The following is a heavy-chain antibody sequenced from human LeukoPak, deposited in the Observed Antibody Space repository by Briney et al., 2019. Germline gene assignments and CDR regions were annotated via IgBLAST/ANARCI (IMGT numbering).Heavy chain of an antibody. J-gene: IGHJ3*01. D-gene: IGHD7-27*01. CDR2: IFANGDIT. CDR1: GFTFSTYP. V-gene: IGHV3-64*04. Sequence: PGGSLRLSCSASGFTFSTYPMHWVRQAPGKGLEYVSTIFANGDITSYAASVKGRFTTSRDNSKNTLYLQMNGLRDEDTAVYYCAKEDDSWGPNNLDLWGQGTMVTVSS. CDR3: AKEDDSWGPNNLDL.